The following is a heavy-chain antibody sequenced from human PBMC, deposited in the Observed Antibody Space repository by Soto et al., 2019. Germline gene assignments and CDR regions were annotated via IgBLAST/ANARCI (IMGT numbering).Heavy chain of an antibody. D-gene: IGHD2-21*02. J-gene: IGHJ5*02. V-gene: IGHV3-74*01. CDR1: GFNFSNHW. CDR3: ARESGDWPLNWFDP. Sequence: GGSLRLSCAASGFNFSNHWMHWVRQRPGEGLVWVSRITSDGKSKAYAESVKGRFAISRDNAKNTLYLQMNGLTAEDTAVYYCARESGDWPLNWFDPWGQGTLVTV. CDR2: ITSDGKSK.